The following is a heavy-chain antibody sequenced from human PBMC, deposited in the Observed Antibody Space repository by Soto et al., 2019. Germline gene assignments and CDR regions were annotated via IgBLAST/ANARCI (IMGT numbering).Heavy chain of an antibody. Sequence: QVQLQESGPGLVKPSETLSLTCTVSGGSISGYYWSWIRQPPGKGLEWIGYVYYTGATNYNPSLNSRFTISVDTSKNQFSLRLSSVTAADTAVYYCARLHRYCSGGSCYLVDYWGQGTLVTVSS. CDR1: GGSISGYY. CDR2: VYYTGAT. J-gene: IGHJ4*02. D-gene: IGHD2-15*01. CDR3: ARLHRYCSGGSCYLVDY. V-gene: IGHV4-59*08.